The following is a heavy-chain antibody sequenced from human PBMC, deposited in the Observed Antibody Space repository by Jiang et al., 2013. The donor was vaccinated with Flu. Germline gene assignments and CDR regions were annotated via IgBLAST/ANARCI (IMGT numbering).Heavy chain of an antibody. D-gene: IGHD3-22*01. CDR3: AREERRSGGYFDH. CDR2: INTNTGSP. Sequence: QSGSELKKPGASVKVSCRASGYPFINYAIHWVRQARGQGLEWMGWINTNTGSPAYARGFTGRFVFSLDTSVSTAYLQISGLKAEDSGLYYCAREERRSGGYFDHWGQGALV. J-gene: IGHJ4*02. V-gene: IGHV7-4-1*02. CDR1: GYPFINYA.